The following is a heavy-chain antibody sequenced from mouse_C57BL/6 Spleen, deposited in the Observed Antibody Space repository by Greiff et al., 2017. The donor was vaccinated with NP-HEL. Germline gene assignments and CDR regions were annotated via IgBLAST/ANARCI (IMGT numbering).Heavy chain of an antibody. Sequence: VQLQQPGAELVMPGASVKLSCTASGFNIKDDYMHWVKQRPEQGLEWIGWIDPENGDTEYASQFQGKATITADTSSNTAYLQLSSLTSEDTAVYYCTTDTTVLFDYWGQGTTLTVSS. D-gene: IGHD1-1*01. CDR1: GFNIKDDY. J-gene: IGHJ2*01. CDR3: TTDTTVLFDY. V-gene: IGHV14-4*01. CDR2: IDPENGDT.